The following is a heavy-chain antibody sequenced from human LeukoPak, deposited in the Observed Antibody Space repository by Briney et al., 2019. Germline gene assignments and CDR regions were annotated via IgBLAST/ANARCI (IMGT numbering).Heavy chain of an antibody. CDR2: IKEDGSEK. J-gene: IGHJ6*02. D-gene: IGHD1-20*01. V-gene: IGHV3-7*01. CDR3: ARYNMDV. Sequence: GGSLRLSCAASGFIFNNHWMIWVRQAPGKGLEWVANIKEDGSEKYYVDSVKGRFTVSRDNAENSLHLQMNSLRAEDTGVYYCARYNMDVWGQGTTVTVSS. CDR1: GFIFNNHW.